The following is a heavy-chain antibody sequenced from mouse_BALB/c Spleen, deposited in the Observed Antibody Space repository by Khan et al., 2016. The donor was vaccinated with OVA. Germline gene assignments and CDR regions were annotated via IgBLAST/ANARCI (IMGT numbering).Heavy chain of an antibody. CDR1: GFSLTDYG. D-gene: IGHD1-1*02. CDR3: AKGLWSYYFALDY. Sequence: VQLQESGPGLVAPSQNLSITCTVSGFSLTDYGVSWIRQPPGKGLEWLGIIWGGGTTYYNSALRSRLSISKDTSKSQVFLKMNSLQTDDTAMYYCAKGLWSYYFALDYWGQGTSVTVAS. CDR2: IWGGGTT. J-gene: IGHJ4*01. V-gene: IGHV2-6-5*01.